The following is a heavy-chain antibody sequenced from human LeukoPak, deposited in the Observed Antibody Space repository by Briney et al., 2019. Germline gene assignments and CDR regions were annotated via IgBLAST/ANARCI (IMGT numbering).Heavy chain of an antibody. CDR3: ASDPIRDGYNEDFDY. CDR2: ISYDGSNK. V-gene: IGHV3-30*01. Sequence: PGSSLRLSCAASGFTFSSYAMHWVRQAPGKGLEWVAVISYDGSNKYYADSVKGRFTISRDNSKNTLYLQMNSLRAEDTAVYYCASDPIRDGYNEDFDYWGQGTLVTVSS. CDR1: GFTFSSYA. D-gene: IGHD5-24*01. J-gene: IGHJ4*02.